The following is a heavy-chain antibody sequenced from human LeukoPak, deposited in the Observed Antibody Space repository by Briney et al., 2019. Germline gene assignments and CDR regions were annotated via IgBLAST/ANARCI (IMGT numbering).Heavy chain of an antibody. Sequence: SETLSLTCNVSGGSISSNEYYWGWIRQPPGKGLEWIANMYYSGSTYYNPSLKSRVTISIDTSNNQFSLQLRSVTAADTAVYYCARLTRTSGGTGGVYWGQGTLVTVSS. CDR3: ARLTRTSGGTGGVY. V-gene: IGHV4-39*01. D-gene: IGHD2-8*01. CDR1: GGSISSNEYY. J-gene: IGHJ4*02. CDR2: MYYSGST.